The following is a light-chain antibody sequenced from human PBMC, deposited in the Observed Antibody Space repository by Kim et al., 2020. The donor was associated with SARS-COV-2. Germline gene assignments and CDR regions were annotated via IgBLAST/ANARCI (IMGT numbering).Light chain of an antibody. Sequence: QLVLTQPPSASGTPGQRVTISCSGSSSNIGSNTVNWYQHLPGTAPKLLIYSNNQRPSGVPDRFSGSKSGTSASLAISGLQSEDEADYYCAAWDDSLNGVFGGGTQLTVL. CDR2: SNN. J-gene: IGLJ2*01. CDR3: AAWDDSLNGV. V-gene: IGLV1-44*01. CDR1: SSNIGSNT.